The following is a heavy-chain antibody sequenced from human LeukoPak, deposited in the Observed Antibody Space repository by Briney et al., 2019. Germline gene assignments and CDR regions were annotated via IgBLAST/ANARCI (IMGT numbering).Heavy chain of an antibody. CDR2: IYYSGST. Sequence: SETLSLTCTVSGGSISSYYWSWIRQPPGKGLEWIGYIYYSGSTNYNPSLKSRVTKSVDTSKNQFSLKLSSVTAADTAVYYCAKGKYSSGAYYFDYWGQGTLVTVSS. CDR3: AKGKYSSGAYYFDY. CDR1: GGSISSYY. J-gene: IGHJ4*02. V-gene: IGHV4-59*12. D-gene: IGHD6-19*01.